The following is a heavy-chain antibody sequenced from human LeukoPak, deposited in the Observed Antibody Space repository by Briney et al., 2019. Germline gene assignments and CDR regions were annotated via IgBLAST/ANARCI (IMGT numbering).Heavy chain of an antibody. CDR1: GFTFSTYN. J-gene: IGHJ6*03. D-gene: IGHD1-26*01. CDR2: ITSGSSYI. Sequence: GESLRLSCAASGFTFSTYNMNWVRQAPGKGLEWVASITSGSSYIYYADSVKGRFTISRDNAKSSLYLQMNSLRDEDTAVYYCARDPYSGNYGDYYYYYMDVWGKGTTVTISS. CDR3: ARDPYSGNYGDYYYYYMDV. V-gene: IGHV3-21*01.